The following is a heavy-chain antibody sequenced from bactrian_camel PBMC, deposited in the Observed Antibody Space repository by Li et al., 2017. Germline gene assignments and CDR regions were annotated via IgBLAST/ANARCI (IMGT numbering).Heavy chain of an antibody. CDR3: AAAPPDTWGNGCQWTSVQPRGTPMGYVAH. Sequence: HVQLVESGGGSVQAGGSLRLSCAASGYIYSTECMAWFRQAPGKEHEGVAFIDGAGDTSTATSVKGRFTISRDNAKNTLYLQMIGLKSEDTAMYYCAAAPPDTWGNGCQWTSVQPRGTPMGYVAHWGQGTQVTVS. CDR2: IDGAGDT. V-gene: IGHV3S53*01. CDR1: GYIYSTEC. D-gene: IGHD3*01. J-gene: IGHJ4*01.